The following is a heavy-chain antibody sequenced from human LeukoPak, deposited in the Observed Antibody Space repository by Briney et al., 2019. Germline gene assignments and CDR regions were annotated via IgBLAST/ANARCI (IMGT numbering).Heavy chain of an antibody. J-gene: IGHJ6*04. CDR1: GYTFTSYG. CDR3: ARGGGYGDYPLDGMDV. V-gene: IGHV1-18*04. CDR2: ISAYNGNT. Sequence: GASVKVSCKASGYTFTSYGISWVRQAPGRGLEWMGWISAYNGNTNYAQKLQGRVTMTTDTSTSTAYMELRSLRSDDTAVYYCARGGGYGDYPLDGMDVWGKGTTVTVSS. D-gene: IGHD4-17*01.